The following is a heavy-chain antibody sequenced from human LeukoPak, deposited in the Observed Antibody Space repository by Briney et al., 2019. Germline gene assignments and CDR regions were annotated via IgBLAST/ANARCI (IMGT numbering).Heavy chain of an antibody. Sequence: SETLSLTCTVSGDSIISYYWSWIRQPPGKGLEWIGYIYYSGSTNYNPSLKSRVTISVDTSKNQFSLRLSSVTAADTAVYYCARAEGLAFDYWGQGTLVTVSS. D-gene: IGHD3/OR15-3a*01. CDR1: GDSIISYY. V-gene: IGHV4-59*01. J-gene: IGHJ4*02. CDR3: ARAEGLAFDY. CDR2: IYYSGST.